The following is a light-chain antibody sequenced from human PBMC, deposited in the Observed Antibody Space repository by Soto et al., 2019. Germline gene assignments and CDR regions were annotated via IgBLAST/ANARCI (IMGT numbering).Light chain of an antibody. CDR1: QSVRSD. CDR2: GAS. V-gene: IGKV3-15*01. Sequence: EVVMTQSPATLSLSPGERATLSCWASQSVRSDLAWYQQKPGQTPRLLIYGASTRAPGIPARFSGSGSGTEFTLTISSLQSEDFAVYYCQQYNNWPQITVGQGTRLEI. CDR3: QQYNNWPQIT. J-gene: IGKJ5*01.